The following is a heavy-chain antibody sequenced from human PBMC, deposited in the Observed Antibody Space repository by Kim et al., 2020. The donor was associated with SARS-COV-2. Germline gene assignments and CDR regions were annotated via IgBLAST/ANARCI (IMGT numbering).Heavy chain of an antibody. D-gene: IGHD3-22*01. J-gene: IGHJ1*01. CDR2: IKQDGSGK. V-gene: IGHV3-7*01. CDR1: GFTFSSYW. CDR3: ARDVRYDSSGYYDIFGDL. Sequence: GGSLRLSCAASGFTFSSYWMSWVRQAPGKGLEWVANIKQDGSGKYYVDSVKGRFTISRDNAKNSLYLQMNSLRAEDTAVYYCARDVRYDSSGYYDIFGDLWGQGTLVTVPS.